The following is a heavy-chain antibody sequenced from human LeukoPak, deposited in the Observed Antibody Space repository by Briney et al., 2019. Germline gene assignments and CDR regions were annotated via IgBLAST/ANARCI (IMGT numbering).Heavy chain of an antibody. V-gene: IGHV1-69*04. CDR1: GGTFSSYA. CDR2: IIPILGIA. Sequence: SVKVSCKASGGTFSSYAISWVRQAPGQGLEWMGRIIPILGIANYAQKFQGRVTITADKSTSTAYMELSSLRSEDTAVYYCARRNYYGSGRNNWFDPWGQGTLVTVSS. CDR3: ARRNYYGSGRNNWFDP. D-gene: IGHD3-10*01. J-gene: IGHJ5*02.